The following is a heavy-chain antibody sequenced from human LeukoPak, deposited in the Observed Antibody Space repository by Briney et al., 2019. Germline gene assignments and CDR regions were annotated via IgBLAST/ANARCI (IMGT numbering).Heavy chain of an antibody. V-gene: IGHV1-69*13. CDR2: IIPIFGTA. Sequence: ASVTVSCKASGGTFSSYAISWVRQAPGQGLEWMGGIIPIFGTANYAQKFQGRVTITADESTSTAYMELSSLRSEDTAVYYCARGHVHYYYYYGMDVWGQGTTVTVSS. CDR3: ARGHVHYYYYYGMDV. J-gene: IGHJ6*02. CDR1: GGTFSSYA.